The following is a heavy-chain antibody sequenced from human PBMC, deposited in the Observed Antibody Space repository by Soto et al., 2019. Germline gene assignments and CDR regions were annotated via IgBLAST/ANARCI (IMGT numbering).Heavy chain of an antibody. CDR1: GGTFSSYA. D-gene: IGHD1-26*01. CDR3: ARVGYSGSYQHYFDY. Sequence: SVKVSWKASGGTFSSYAISWVRQAPGQGLEWMGGIIPIFGTANYAQKFQGRVTITADESTSTAYMELSSLRSEDTAVYYCARVGYSGSYQHYFDYWGQGTLVTVSS. J-gene: IGHJ4*02. CDR2: IIPIFGTA. V-gene: IGHV1-69*13.